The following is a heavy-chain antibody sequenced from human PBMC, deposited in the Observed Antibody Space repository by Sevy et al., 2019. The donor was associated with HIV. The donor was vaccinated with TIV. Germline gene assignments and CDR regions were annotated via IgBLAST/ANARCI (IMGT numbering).Heavy chain of an antibody. Sequence: SETVSLTCAVYGGSFSGYYWSWIRQPPGKGLEWIGEINHSGSTNYNPSLKSRVTISVDTSKNQFSLKLSSVTAADTAVYYCARGRPSMVRGVITPGWFDPWGQGTLVTVSS. CDR3: ARGRPSMVRGVITPGWFDP. J-gene: IGHJ5*02. V-gene: IGHV4-34*01. CDR2: INHSGST. CDR1: GGSFSGYY. D-gene: IGHD3-10*01.